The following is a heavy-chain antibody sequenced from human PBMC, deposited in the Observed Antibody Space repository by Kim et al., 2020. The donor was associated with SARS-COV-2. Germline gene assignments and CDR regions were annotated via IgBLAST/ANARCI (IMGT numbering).Heavy chain of an antibody. CDR1: GYTFTSYG. V-gene: IGHV1-18*04. Sequence: ASVKVSCKASGYTFTSYGISWVRQAPGQGLEWMGWISAYNGNTNYAQKLQGRVTMTTDTSTSTAYMELRSLRSDDTAVYYCARVPATVTKNPSGHWYFDLWGRGTLVTVSS. J-gene: IGHJ2*01. CDR3: ARVPATVTKNPSGHWYFDL. D-gene: IGHD4-4*01. CDR2: ISAYNGNT.